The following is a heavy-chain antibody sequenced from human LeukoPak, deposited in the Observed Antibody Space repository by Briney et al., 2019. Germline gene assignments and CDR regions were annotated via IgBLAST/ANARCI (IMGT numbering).Heavy chain of an antibody. D-gene: IGHD2-15*01. CDR3: ARWLGGGYCSGGSCSGWFDP. V-gene: IGHV1-18*01. CDR1: GHTFTSYG. Sequence: ASVKVSCKASGHTFTSYGISWVRQAPGQGLEWMGWISAYNGNTHYAQKLQGRVTMTTDTSTSTAYMELRSLRSDDTAVYYCARWLGGGYCSGGSCSGWFDPWGQGTLVTVSS. CDR2: ISAYNGNT. J-gene: IGHJ5*02.